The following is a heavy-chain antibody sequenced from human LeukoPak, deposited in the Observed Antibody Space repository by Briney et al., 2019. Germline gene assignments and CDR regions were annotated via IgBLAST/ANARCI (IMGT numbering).Heavy chain of an antibody. CDR3: ARGLAHYYDSNAYFLDY. J-gene: IGHJ4*02. CDR2: ISSRGNYI. Sequence: PGGSLRLSCAASGFSFSDYSMNWVRQAPGKGLELVSSISSRGNYIYYADSVKGRFTISRDNAKNSLYLQMISLRAEDTAVYYCARGLAHYYDSNAYFLDYWGQGTLVTVSS. CDR1: GFSFSDYS. D-gene: IGHD3-22*01. V-gene: IGHV3-21*01.